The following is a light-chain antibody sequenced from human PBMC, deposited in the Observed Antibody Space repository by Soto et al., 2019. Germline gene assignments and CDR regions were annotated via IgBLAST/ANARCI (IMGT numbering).Light chain of an antibody. CDR1: QSVLYNSNNKNY. CDR2: WAS. J-gene: IGKJ4*01. V-gene: IGKV4-1*01. Sequence: DIVMTQSPDSLAVSLGERATINCRSSQSVLYNSNNKNYLAWYQQKPGQPPKLLIYWASTRESGVPDRFSGSGSGADFVLTISRLQAEEVAVYYCQQYYTTPTFGGGTQVEIK. CDR3: QQYYTTPT.